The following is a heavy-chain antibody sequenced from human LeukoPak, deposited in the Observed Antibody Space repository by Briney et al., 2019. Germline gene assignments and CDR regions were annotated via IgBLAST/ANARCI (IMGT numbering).Heavy chain of an antibody. CDR2: ISSSGSTI. D-gene: IGHD5-12*01. J-gene: IGHJ4*02. Sequence: LSLTCTVSGGSISSYYWSWIRQPPGKGLEWVSYISSSGSTIYYADSVKGRFTISRDNAKNSLYLQMNSLRAEDTAVYYCARADYSGYDWGPLDYWGQGTLVTVSS. CDR1: GGSISSYY. V-gene: IGHV3-11*04. CDR3: ARADYSGYDWGPLDY.